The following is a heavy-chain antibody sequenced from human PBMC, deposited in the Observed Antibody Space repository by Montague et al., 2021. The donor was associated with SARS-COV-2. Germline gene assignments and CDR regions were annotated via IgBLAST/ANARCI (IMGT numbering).Heavy chain of an antibody. D-gene: IGHD3-9*01. CDR3: ARPVTGRYFDWLLYGMDV. Sequence: SETLSLTCTVSGGSISSSSYYWGWIRQPPGKGLEWIGSIYYSGSTYYNPSLKSRVTISVDTSKNQFSLKLSSVTAADTAVYYCARPVTGRYFDWLLYGMDVWGQGTTVTVSS. J-gene: IGHJ6*02. V-gene: IGHV4-39*01. CDR1: GGSISSSSYY. CDR2: IYYSGST.